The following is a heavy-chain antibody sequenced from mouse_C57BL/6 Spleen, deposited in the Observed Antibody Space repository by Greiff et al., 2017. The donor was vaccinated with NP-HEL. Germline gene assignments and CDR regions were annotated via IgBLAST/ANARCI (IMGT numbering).Heavy chain of an antibody. J-gene: IGHJ4*01. V-gene: IGHV1-64*01. CDR1: GYTFTSYW. CDR2: IHPNSGST. Sequence: QVQLQQPGAELVKPGASVKLSCKASGYTFTSYWMHWVKQRPGQGLEWIGMIHPNSGSTNYNEKFKSKATLTVDKSSSTAYMQLSSLTSEDSAVYDCAREGYYGSSLYAMDYWGQGTSVTVSS. CDR3: AREGYYGSSLYAMDY. D-gene: IGHD1-1*01.